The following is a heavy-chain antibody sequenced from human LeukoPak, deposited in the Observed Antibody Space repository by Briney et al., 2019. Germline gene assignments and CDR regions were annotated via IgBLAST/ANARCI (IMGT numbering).Heavy chain of an antibody. J-gene: IGHJ6*03. CDR1: GFTFGDYA. Sequence: PGRSLRLSCTASGFTFGDYAMSWFRQAPGKRLEWVGFIRSKAYGGTTEYAASVKGRFTISRDDSKSIAYLQMNSLKTEDTAVYYCTRAPESFWSGYKYYYYYMDVWGKGTTVTVSS. D-gene: IGHD3-3*01. V-gene: IGHV3-49*03. CDR2: IRSKAYGGTT. CDR3: TRAPESFWSGYKYYYYYMDV.